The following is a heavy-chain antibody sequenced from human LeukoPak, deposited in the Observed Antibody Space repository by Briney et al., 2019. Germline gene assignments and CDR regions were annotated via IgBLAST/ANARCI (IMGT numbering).Heavy chain of an antibody. CDR1: GYTFTGYY. D-gene: IGHD3-22*01. CDR3: AREIPFDYYDSSGPLTY. CDR2: INPNSGGT. V-gene: IGHV1-2*02. Sequence: ASVKVSCKASGYTFTGYYMHWVRQAPGQGLEWMGWINPNSGGTNYAQKFQGRVTMTRDTSISTAYMELSRLRSDDTAVYYCAREIPFDYYDSSGPLTYWGQGTLVTVSS. J-gene: IGHJ4*02.